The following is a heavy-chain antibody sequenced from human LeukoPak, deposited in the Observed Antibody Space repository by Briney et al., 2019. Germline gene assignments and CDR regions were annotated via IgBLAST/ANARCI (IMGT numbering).Heavy chain of an antibody. CDR3: ARVLRDSSGWTPFDY. J-gene: IGHJ4*02. CDR1: GGSISSSSYN. V-gene: IGHV4-39*01. D-gene: IGHD6-19*01. CDR2: IHPGGST. Sequence: SETLSLTCIVSGGSISSSSYNWDWIRQPPGKGLEWIGSIHPGGSTYYNPSLKSRVTISADTSNNQVFLKLTSVTAADTAVYYCARVLRDSSGWTPFDYWGQGTLATVSS.